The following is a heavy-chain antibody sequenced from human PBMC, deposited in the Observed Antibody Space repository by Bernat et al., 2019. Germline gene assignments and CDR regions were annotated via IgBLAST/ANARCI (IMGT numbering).Heavy chain of an antibody. J-gene: IGHJ4*02. CDR1: GGSISSSSYY. Sequence: QLQLQESGPGLVKPSETLSLTCTVSGGSISSSSYYWGWIRQPPGKGLEWIGSIYYSGSTYYNPSLKSRVTISVDTSKNQFSLKLSSVTAADTAVYYCARHPAVVGNLFDYWGQGTLVTVSS. V-gene: IGHV4-39*01. CDR2: IYYSGST. D-gene: IGHD6-19*01. CDR3: ARHPAVVGNLFDY.